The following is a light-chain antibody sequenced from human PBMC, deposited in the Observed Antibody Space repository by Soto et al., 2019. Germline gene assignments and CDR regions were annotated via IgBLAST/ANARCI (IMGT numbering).Light chain of an antibody. CDR3: QQTYTTPEIT. CDR2: GAS. CDR1: QSISIY. Sequence: DIQMTQFPFSLSASVGDRVTITCRASQSISIYLNWYQLKPGKAPKLLIYGASYLKSGVPTRFSGSGSGTDFTLTISSLKTEDFAIYYCQQTYTTPEITFGQGTRLEIK. J-gene: IGKJ5*01. V-gene: IGKV1-39*01.